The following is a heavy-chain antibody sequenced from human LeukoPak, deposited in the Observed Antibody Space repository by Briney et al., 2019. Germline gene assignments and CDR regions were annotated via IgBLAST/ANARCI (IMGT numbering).Heavy chain of an antibody. CDR1: GGSISSYY. CDR3: ARGRTEDFSFDY. D-gene: IGHD1-1*01. V-gene: IGHV4-59*12. Sequence: PSETLSLTCTVSGGSISSYYWSWIRQPPGKGLEWIGYIYYSGSTNYNPSLKSRVTISVDTSKNQFSLKLSSVTAADTAVYYCARGRTEDFSFDYWGQGTLVTVSS. CDR2: IYYSGST. J-gene: IGHJ4*02.